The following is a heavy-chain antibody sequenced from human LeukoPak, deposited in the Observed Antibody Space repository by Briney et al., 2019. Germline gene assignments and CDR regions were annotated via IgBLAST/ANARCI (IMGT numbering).Heavy chain of an antibody. Sequence: PGGSLRLSCTASGFTFGDYAMSWVRQAPGKGLEWAGFIRSKAYGGTTEYAASVKGRFTISRDDSKSIAYLQMNSLKTEDTAVYYCTRDGRPAMVTYYYYYYYMDVWGKGTTVTVSS. CDR1: GFTFGDYA. CDR3: TRDGRPAMVTYYYYYYYMDV. D-gene: IGHD5-18*01. J-gene: IGHJ6*03. CDR2: IRSKAYGGTT. V-gene: IGHV3-49*04.